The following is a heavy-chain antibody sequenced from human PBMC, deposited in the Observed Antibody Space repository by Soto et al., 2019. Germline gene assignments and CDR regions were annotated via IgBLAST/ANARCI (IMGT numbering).Heavy chain of an antibody. J-gene: IGHJ4*02. CDR3: TTDPVTMIVVVPSSG. V-gene: IGHV3-15*07. Sequence: GGSLRLSCAASGFTFDDYAMHWVRQAPGKGLEWVGRIKSKTDGGTTDYAAPVKGRFTISRDDSKNTLYLQMNSLKTEDTAVYYCTTDPVTMIVVVPSSGWGQGTLVTVS. CDR1: GFTFDDYA. CDR2: IKSKTDGGTT. D-gene: IGHD3-22*01.